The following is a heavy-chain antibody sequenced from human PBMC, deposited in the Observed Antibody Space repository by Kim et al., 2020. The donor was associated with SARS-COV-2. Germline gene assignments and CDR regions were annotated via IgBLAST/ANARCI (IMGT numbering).Heavy chain of an antibody. J-gene: IGHJ5*02. D-gene: IGHD5-12*01. CDR3: ARDPSTTIREADWARNFFDP. V-gene: IGHV3-30*07. Sequence: GRFTISRDNSKNTLYLQINSLTAEDTAVYYCARDPSTTIREADWARNFFDPWGQGALVTVSS.